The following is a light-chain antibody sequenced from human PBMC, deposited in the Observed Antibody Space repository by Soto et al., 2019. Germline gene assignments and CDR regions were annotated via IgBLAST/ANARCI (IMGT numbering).Light chain of an antibody. Sequence: EIVLTQCPGTLSLSPGERATLSCRASQSVSSSYLAWYQQKPGQAPRLLIYGASSRATDIPDRSSGSGSGTDFTLTSSSLEPEDFALYYCQQYGGSPVYTFGHGTKLEIK. CDR1: QSVSSSY. CDR3: QQYGGSPVYT. CDR2: GAS. J-gene: IGKJ2*01. V-gene: IGKV3-20*01.